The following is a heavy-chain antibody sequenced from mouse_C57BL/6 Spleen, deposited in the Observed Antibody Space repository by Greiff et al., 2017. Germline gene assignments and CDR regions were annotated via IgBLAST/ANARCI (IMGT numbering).Heavy chain of an antibody. CDR1: GYTFTNYW. CDR2: IYPGGGYT. CDR3: ARSGCYYFGY. Sequence: QVQLQQSGAELVRPGTSVKMSCKASGYTFTNYWIGWAKQRPGHGLEWIGDIYPGGGYTNYNDKFKGKATLTADKSSSTAYMQFSSLTSEDSAIYYCARSGCYYFGYWGQGTTLTVSS. V-gene: IGHV1-63*01. D-gene: IGHD3-1*01. J-gene: IGHJ2*01.